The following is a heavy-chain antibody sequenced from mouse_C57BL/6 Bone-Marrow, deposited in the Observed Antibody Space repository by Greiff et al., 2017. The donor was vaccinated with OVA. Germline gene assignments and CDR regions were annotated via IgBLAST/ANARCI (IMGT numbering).Heavy chain of an antibody. Sequence: EVQLQQSGPELVKPGASVKISCKASGYTFTDYYMNWVKQSHGKSLEWIGDINPNNGGTSYNQKFKGKATLTVDKSSSTAYMELRSLTSEDSAVYYCARSGNYHVFYYAMDYWGQGTSVTVSS. CDR3: ARSGNYHVFYYAMDY. D-gene: IGHD2-1*01. CDR1: GYTFTDYY. V-gene: IGHV1-26*01. J-gene: IGHJ4*01. CDR2: INPNNGGT.